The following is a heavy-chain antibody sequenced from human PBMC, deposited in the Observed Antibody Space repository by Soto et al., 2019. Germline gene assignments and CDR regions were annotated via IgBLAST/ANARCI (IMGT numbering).Heavy chain of an antibody. Sequence: SETLSLTCAVSGGSISSGGYSWSWIRQPPGKGLEWIGYIYHSGSTYYNPSLKSRVTISVDRPKNQFSLKLSSVTAADTAVYYCARRGGSGRDYYYGMDVWGQGTTVTVSS. CDR3: ARRGGSGRDYYYGMDV. CDR2: IYHSGST. V-gene: IGHV4-30-2*01. D-gene: IGHD3-10*01. J-gene: IGHJ6*02. CDR1: GGSISSGGYS.